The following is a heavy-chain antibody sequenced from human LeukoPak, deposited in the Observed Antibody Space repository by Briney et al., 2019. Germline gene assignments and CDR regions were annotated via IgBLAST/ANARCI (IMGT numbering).Heavy chain of an antibody. CDR1: GFTFSDYY. CDR3: ARSTRRDTEVALAEYFQH. CDR2: ISSSGSTI. J-gene: IGHJ1*01. D-gene: IGHD5-18*01. V-gene: IGHV3-11*01. Sequence: GGSLRLSCAASGFTFSDYYMSWIRQAPGKGLEWVSYISSSGSTIYYADSVKGRITISRDNAQNSLSLQMNSLRAEDTAVYYCARSTRRDTEVALAEYFQHWGQGTLVTVSS.